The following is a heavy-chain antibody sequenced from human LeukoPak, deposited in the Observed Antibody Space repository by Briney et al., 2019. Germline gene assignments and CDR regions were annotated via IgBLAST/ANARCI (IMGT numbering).Heavy chain of an antibody. CDR1: GFTFSSYS. V-gene: IGHV3-21*01. CDR3: ARVNWFDP. CDR2: ISSSSSYI. Sequence: GGSLRLSCAASGFTFSSYSMNWVRQAPGKGLEWVSSISSSSSYIYYADSVKGRSTISRDNAEDSLYLQMNSLRAEDTAVYYCARVNWFDPWGQGTLVTVSS. J-gene: IGHJ5*02.